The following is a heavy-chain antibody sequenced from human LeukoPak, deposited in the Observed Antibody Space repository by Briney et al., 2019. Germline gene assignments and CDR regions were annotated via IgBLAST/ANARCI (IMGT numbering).Heavy chain of an antibody. V-gene: IGHV3-30-3*01. D-gene: IGHD4-11*01. J-gene: IGHJ4*02. CDR3: AKGGHYSFFDY. CDR1: GFTFSSYA. Sequence: GGSLRLSCGASGFTFSSYAMHWVRQAPGKGLEWVAVISYDGSNKYYADSVKGRFTISRDNSKNTLYLQMNSLRAEDTGIYYCAKGGHYSFFDYWGQGTLVTVSS. CDR2: ISYDGSNK.